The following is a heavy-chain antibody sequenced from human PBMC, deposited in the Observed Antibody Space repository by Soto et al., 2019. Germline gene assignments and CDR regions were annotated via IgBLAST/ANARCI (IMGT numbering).Heavy chain of an antibody. CDR2: ISYDGSNK. D-gene: IGHD3-22*01. CDR1: GFTFSSYG. J-gene: IGHJ4*02. CDR3: AKDWTGGDSSGYYLDY. V-gene: IGHV3-30*18. Sequence: GGSLRLSCAASGFTFSSYGMHWVRQAPGKGLEWVAVISYDGSNKYYADSVKGRFTISRDNSKNTLYLQMNSLRAEDTAVYYCAKDWTGGDSSGYYLDYWGQGTLVTVSS.